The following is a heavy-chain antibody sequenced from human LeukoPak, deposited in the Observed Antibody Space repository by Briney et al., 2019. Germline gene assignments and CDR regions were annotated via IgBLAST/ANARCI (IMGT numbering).Heavy chain of an antibody. J-gene: IGHJ2*01. D-gene: IGHD4-11*01. Sequence: ASVKVSCKASGYTFTGYYMHWVRQAPGQGLEWMGWINPNSGGTNYAQKFQGRVTMTRDTSISTAYMELSRLRSDDTAVYYCASFSFVPRYGNYSSRPWYFDLWGRGPLVTASS. CDR3: ASFSFVPRYGNYSSRPWYFDL. CDR1: GYTFTGYY. V-gene: IGHV1-2*02. CDR2: INPNSGGT.